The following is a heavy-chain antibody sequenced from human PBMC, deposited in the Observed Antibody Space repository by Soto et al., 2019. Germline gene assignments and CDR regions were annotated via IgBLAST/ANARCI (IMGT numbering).Heavy chain of an antibody. J-gene: IGHJ4*02. CDR1: GGSVSSGSYY. V-gene: IGHV4-61*01. D-gene: IGHD5-12*01. CDR3: AREGDGYNY. CDR2: IYSSGST. Sequence: SETLSLTCTVSGGSVSSGSYYWSWIRQPPGKGLEWIGYIYSSGSTSYNPSLKSRVTISVDTSKNQFSLKLSSVTAADTAVYYCAREGDGYNYWGQGTLVNVSS.